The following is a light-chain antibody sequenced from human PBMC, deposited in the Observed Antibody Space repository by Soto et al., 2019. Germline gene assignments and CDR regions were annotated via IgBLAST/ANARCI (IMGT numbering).Light chain of an antibody. CDR3: SSYTSTSTGV. J-gene: IGLJ1*01. V-gene: IGLV2-14*01. CDR2: DVS. Sequence: QSVLTQPACVSGSPGQSITISCTGASSDVGAYDYVSWYQQHPGKAPKLMIFDVSNRPSGVSNRFSGSKSGNTASLTISGLQAEDEADYYCSSYTSTSTGVFGTGTKVTVL. CDR1: SSDVGAYDY.